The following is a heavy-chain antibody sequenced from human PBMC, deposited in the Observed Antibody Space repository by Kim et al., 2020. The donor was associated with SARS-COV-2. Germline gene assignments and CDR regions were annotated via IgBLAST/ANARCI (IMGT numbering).Heavy chain of an antibody. V-gene: IGHV1-46*01. CDR3: ARAGSIAADTRRFDY. D-gene: IGHD6-13*01. CDR1: GYTFTSYY. Sequence: ASVKVSCKASGYTFTSYYMHWVRQAPGQGLEWMGIINPSGGSTSYAQKFQGRVTMTRDTSTSTVYMELSSLRSEDTAVYYCARAGSIAADTRRFDYWGQGTLVTVSS. CDR2: INPSGGST. J-gene: IGHJ4*02.